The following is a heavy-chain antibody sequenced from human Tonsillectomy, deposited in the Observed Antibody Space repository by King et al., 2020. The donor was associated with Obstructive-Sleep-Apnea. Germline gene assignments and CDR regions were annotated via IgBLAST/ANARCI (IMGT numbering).Heavy chain of an antibody. V-gene: IGHV3-7*03. J-gene: IGHJ4*02. D-gene: IGHD3-3*01. Sequence: VQLVESGGGLVQPGGSLRLSCAASGFTFSSYWMSWVRQAPGKGLEWVANIKQDGSEKYYVDSVKARFTISRDNAKNSLYLQVNSLRAEDTAVYYCARGRSTIVGVVIISQYYFDYWGQGTLVTVSS. CDR1: GFTFSSYW. CDR2: IKQDGSEK. CDR3: ARGRSTIVGVVIISQYYFDY.